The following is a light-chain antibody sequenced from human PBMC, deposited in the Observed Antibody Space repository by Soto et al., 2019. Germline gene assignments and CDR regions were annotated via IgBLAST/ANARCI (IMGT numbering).Light chain of an antibody. V-gene: IGKV4-1*01. J-gene: IGKJ1*01. Sequence: DIVMTQSPDSLAVSLGERATINCKSSQNVLYGSNNKNYLAWYQQKPGQPPKLLIYWASTREYGVPDRFSGSRSGTDFTLTISSLQAEDVAVYYCQQYYSTPWTFGQGTKVEIK. CDR3: QQYYSTPWT. CDR1: QNVLYGSNNKNY. CDR2: WAS.